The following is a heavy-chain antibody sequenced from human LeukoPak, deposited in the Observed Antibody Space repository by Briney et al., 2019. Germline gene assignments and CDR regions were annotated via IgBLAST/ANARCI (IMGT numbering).Heavy chain of an antibody. J-gene: IGHJ6*02. CDR2: ISSSSSTI. V-gene: IGHV3-48*01. Sequence: PGGSLRLSCVDSEFTFSRYSMNWVRQAPGKGLEWASYISSSSSTIYYADSVKGRFTISRDNAKNSLFLQMNSLRAEDTAVYYCARDFQGSYYYGMDVWGQGTTVTVSS. CDR1: EFTFSRYS. CDR3: ARDFQGSYYYGMDV.